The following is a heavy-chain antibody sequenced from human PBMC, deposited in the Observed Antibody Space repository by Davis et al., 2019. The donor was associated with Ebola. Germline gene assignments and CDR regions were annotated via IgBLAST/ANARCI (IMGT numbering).Heavy chain of an antibody. CDR1: GFSVSTNY. D-gene: IGHD3-22*01. Sequence: GESLKISCAASGFSVSTNYMSWVRQAPGKGLEWVSVIYSSGTTYYADSVKGRFTISRDNSKNTLYLQMNSLRTEDTAVYYCARPYYDKGHYYFDYWGQGTLVTVSS. V-gene: IGHV3-66*02. CDR3: ARPYYDKGHYYFDY. CDR2: IYSSGTT. J-gene: IGHJ4*02.